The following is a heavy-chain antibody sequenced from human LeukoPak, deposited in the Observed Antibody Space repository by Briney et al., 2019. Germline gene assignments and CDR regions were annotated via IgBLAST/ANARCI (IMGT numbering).Heavy chain of an antibody. D-gene: IGHD4-17*01. CDR3: AKSAKSPSPDGDYALHFEY. CDR1: GFTFSSYG. CDR2: IRYDGSNK. V-gene: IGHV3-30*02. Sequence: GGSLRLSCAASGFTFSSYGTHWVRQAPGKGLEWVAFIRYDGSNKYNADSVKGRFTISRDNSKNILHLQMNSLRAQDTDVYYCAKSAKSPSPDGDYALHFEYWGQGTLVTVSS. J-gene: IGHJ4*02.